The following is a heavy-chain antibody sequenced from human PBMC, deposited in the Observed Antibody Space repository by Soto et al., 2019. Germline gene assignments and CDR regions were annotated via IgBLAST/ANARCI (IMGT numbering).Heavy chain of an antibody. CDR2: IYYSGST. Sequence: PSETLFLTCTVSGGSISSYYWSWMRHPPGKGLEWIGYIYYSGSTNYNPSLKSRVTISVDTSKNQFSLKLSSVTAADTAVYYRARGSIAARRRNNWFDPWGQGTLVTVSS. CDR3: ARGSIAARRRNNWFDP. J-gene: IGHJ5*02. CDR1: GGSISSYY. V-gene: IGHV4-59*01. D-gene: IGHD6-6*01.